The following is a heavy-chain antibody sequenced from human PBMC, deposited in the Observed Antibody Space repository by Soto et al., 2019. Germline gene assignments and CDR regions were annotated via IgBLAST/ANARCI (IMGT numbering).Heavy chain of an antibody. J-gene: IGHJ6*03. V-gene: IGHV1-8*01. D-gene: IGHD1-20*01. CDR3: ARSVRYNWKRRYYYNRDV. CDR1: GYTFTSYD. CDR2: MNPNSGNT. Sequence: GASVKVSCKASGYTFTSYDINWVRQATGQGLEWMGWMNPNSGNTGYAQKFQGRVTMTRNTSISTAYMELSSLRSEDTAVYYCARSVRYNWKRRYYYNRDVWGKGTWATVP.